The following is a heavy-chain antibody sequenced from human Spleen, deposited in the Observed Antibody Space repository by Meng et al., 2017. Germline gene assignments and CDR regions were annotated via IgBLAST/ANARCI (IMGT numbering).Heavy chain of an antibody. CDR1: GWSFSDYY. J-gene: IGHJ4*02. D-gene: IGHD4-11*01. V-gene: IGHV4-34*01. CDR2: INHSGST. CDR3: ARGPTTMAHDFDY. Sequence: QGQLQEWGPGRVRPSENLALTCGVCGWSFSDYYWSWIRQPPGKGLEWIGEINHSGSTNYNPSLESRATISVDTSQNNLSLKLSSVTAADSAVYYCARGPTTMAHDFDYWGQGTLVTVSS.